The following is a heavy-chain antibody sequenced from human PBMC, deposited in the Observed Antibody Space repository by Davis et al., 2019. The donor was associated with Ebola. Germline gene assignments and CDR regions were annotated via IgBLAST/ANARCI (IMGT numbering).Heavy chain of an antibody. CDR2: INNDGTST. CDR1: GYTFSSFW. J-gene: IGHJ6*02. D-gene: IGHD4-11*01. CDR3: ARPHSAATQYGMDV. Sequence: HTGGSLRLSCKGSGYTFSSFWMNWVRQAPGKGLEWVSRINNDGTSTNYTDVVRGRFTVSRDNAKNTLYLQMNSLRTEDTAVYFCARPHSAATQYGMDVWGQGTTVTVSS. V-gene: IGHV3-74*01.